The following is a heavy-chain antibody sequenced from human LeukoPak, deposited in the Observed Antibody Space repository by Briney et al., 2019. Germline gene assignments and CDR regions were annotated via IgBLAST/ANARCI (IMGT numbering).Heavy chain of an antibody. CDR3: ARSYYYDSSGYTYFDY. CDR1: GGTFSSYA. CDR2: IIPIFGTA. V-gene: IGHV1-69*05. J-gene: IGHJ4*02. Sequence: VASVKVSCKASGGTFSSYAISWVRQAPGQGLEWMGGIIPIFGTANYAQKFQGRVTITTDESTSTAYMELSSLRSEDTAVYYCARSYYYDSSGYTYFDYWGQGTLVTVSS. D-gene: IGHD3-22*01.